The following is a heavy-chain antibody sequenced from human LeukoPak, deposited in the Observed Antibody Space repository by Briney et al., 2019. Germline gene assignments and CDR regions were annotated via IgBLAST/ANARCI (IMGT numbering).Heavy chain of an antibody. V-gene: IGHV1-8*01. Sequence: ASVKVSYKVSGYTFTSYDIKWVRQATRQGIEWTGGMNPNSGNTGYAPKFQGRVTMTRNTSLSTAYMELSSLRSEDTAVYYCARGPYDENLTGYDTYGMDVWGQGTTVTVSS. D-gene: IGHD5-12*01. J-gene: IGHJ6*02. CDR2: MNPNSGNT. CDR1: GYTFTSYD. CDR3: ARGPYDENLTGYDTYGMDV.